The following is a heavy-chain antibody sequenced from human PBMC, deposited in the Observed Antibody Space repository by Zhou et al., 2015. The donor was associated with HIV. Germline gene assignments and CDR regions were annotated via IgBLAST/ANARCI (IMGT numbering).Heavy chain of an antibody. CDR1: GGIFSAYA. V-gene: IGHV1-69*12. CDR3: ATQERGYSSGPRAEYFQH. Sequence: QVQLVQSGAEVKKPGSSVKVSCKASGGIFSAYAIRWVRQAPGQGLEWMGGIIPIFGTANYAQKFQGRVTITADESTSTAYMELSSLRSEDTAVYYCATQERGYSSGPRAEYFQHWGQGTLVTVSS. CDR2: IIPIFGTA. D-gene: IGHD6-19*01. J-gene: IGHJ1*01.